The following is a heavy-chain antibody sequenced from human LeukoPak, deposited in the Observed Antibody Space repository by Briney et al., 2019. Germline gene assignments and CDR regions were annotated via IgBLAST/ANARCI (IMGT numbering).Heavy chain of an antibody. Sequence: PGGSLRLSCAASGFTFSSYSMNWVRQAPGKGLEWVSYISSSSSTIYYADSVKGRFTISRDNSKNTLYLQMNSLRAEDTAVYYCARDPPLQSGSYYYYGMDVWGQGTTVTVSS. CDR3: ARDPPLQSGSYYYYGMDV. CDR2: ISSSSSTI. J-gene: IGHJ6*02. D-gene: IGHD4-11*01. CDR1: GFTFSSYS. V-gene: IGHV3-48*01.